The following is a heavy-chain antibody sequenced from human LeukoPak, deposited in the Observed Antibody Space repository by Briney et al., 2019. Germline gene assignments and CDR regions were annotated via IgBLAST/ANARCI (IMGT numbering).Heavy chain of an antibody. CDR2: IYSSGST. J-gene: IGHJ6*02. V-gene: IGHV4-4*02. Sequence: SGTLSLTCAVSGGSISGNNWWTWVRQPPGKGLEWVGEIYSSGSTNYNPSLKSRVTISVDTSKNQFSLKLSSVTAADTAVYYCARYSYGYYYYYYYGMDVWGQGTTVTVSS. CDR3: ARYSYGYYYYYYYGMDV. CDR1: GGSISGNNW. D-gene: IGHD5-18*01.